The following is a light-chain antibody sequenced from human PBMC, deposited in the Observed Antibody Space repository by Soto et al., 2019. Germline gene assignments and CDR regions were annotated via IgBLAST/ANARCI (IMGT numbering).Light chain of an antibody. Sequence: QSVLTQPPSASGSSGQSVTISCTGTSSDVGGYNYVSWYQQHPGKAPKLMIYEVIKRPSGVPDRFSGSKSGNRASLTVSGLQAEDEADYYCSSYAGSNIMVFGGGTKVTVL. J-gene: IGLJ2*01. CDR3: SSYAGSNIMV. CDR2: EVI. V-gene: IGLV2-8*01. CDR1: SSDVGGYNY.